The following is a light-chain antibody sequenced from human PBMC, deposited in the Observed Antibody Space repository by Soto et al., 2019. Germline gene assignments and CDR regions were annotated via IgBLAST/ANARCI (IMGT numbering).Light chain of an antibody. Sequence: QSALTQPAPVSGSPGQSITISCTGTSSDIGGYNYVSWYQQHPGKAPKLMIYDVNNRPSGVSNRFSGSKSGNTASLTISGLQAEDEADYYCSSYTSSSTRVFGTGTKVTVL. V-gene: IGLV2-14*01. CDR1: SSDIGGYNY. CDR3: SSYTSSSTRV. CDR2: DVN. J-gene: IGLJ1*01.